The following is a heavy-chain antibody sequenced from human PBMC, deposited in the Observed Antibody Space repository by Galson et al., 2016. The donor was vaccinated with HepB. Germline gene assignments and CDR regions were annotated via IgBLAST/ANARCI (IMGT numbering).Heavy chain of an antibody. J-gene: IGHJ4*02. CDR2: TSWNSGSI. CDR3: AKDMTTMVRGVMHY. V-gene: IGHV3-9*01. Sequence: SLRLSCAASGFTFDDYAMHWVRQAPGKGLEWVSGTSWNSGSIGYADSVKGRFTISRDNDKNSLHLQMNSLRAEDTALYYCAKDMTTMVRGVMHYWGQRTLVTVSS. CDR1: GFTFDDYA. D-gene: IGHD3-10*01.